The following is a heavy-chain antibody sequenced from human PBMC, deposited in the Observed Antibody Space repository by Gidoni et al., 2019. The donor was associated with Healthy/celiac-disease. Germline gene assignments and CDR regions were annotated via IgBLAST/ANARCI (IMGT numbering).Heavy chain of an antibody. CDR1: GGSLSGSY. J-gene: IGHJ6*03. D-gene: IGHD2-2*01. CDR3: ARGRRYCSSTSCYLGYYYYMDV. CDR2: INHSGST. V-gene: IGHV4-34*01. Sequence: QVQLQQWGAGLLKPSETLSPTCAVYGGSLSGSYWSWIRQPPGKGLEWIVEINHSGSTNYNPSLKSRVTISVDTSKNQFSLKLSSVTAADTAVYYCARGRRYCSSTSCYLGYYYYMDVWGKGTTVTVSS.